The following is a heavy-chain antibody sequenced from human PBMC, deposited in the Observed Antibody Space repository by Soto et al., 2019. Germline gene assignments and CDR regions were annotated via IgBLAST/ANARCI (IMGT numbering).Heavy chain of an antibody. CDR1: GFTFSSYS. Sequence: EVQLVESGGGLVKPGGSLRLSCAASGFTFSSYSMNWVRQAPGKGLEWVSSISSSSSYIYYADSVKGRFTISRDNAKNSLYLQMNSLRAEDTAVYYCARFDYYGSGSSALPKYYYGMDVWGQGTTVTVSS. J-gene: IGHJ6*02. D-gene: IGHD3-10*01. V-gene: IGHV3-21*01. CDR2: ISSSSSYI. CDR3: ARFDYYGSGSSALPKYYYGMDV.